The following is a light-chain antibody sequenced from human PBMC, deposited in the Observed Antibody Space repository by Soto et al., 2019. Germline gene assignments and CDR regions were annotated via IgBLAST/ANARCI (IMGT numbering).Light chain of an antibody. V-gene: IGKV1-39*01. CDR2: SAS. CDR3: QHTYSALYT. J-gene: IGKJ2*01. CDR1: RNIDTF. Sequence: DIQMTQSPSSLSASVGDRVTMSCRASRNIDTFVNWYQQRPGKAPRLLISSASILQSGHPSRFSGSGSGTYFTLTINNLPPEDFATYYCQHTYSALYTFGPGTDLEIK.